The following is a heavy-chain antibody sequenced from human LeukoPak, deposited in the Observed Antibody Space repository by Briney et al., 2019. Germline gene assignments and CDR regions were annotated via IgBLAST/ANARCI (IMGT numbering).Heavy chain of an antibody. CDR2: ISSSSSNI. CDR1: GFAFNGHG. Sequence: GGSLRLSCAASGFAFNGHGMNWVRQAPGKGLEWVSYISSSSSNIYSADFVKGRFSISRDNAKNSVYLQMNSLRDEDTAVYYCVSQYCSGGSCFSHRGQGTLVTVSS. D-gene: IGHD2-15*01. CDR3: VSQYCSGGSCFSH. V-gene: IGHV3-48*02. J-gene: IGHJ4*02.